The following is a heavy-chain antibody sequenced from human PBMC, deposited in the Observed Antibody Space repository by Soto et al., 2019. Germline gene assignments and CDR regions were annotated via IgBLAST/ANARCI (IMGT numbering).Heavy chain of an antibody. CDR1: GFTFSTYA. CDR3: AKMTNWNYVGEWTDY. D-gene: IGHD1-7*01. V-gene: IGHV3-23*01. CDR2: INASGGST. J-gene: IGHJ4*02. Sequence: EVQLLESGGGLVQPGGSLRLSCAASGFTFSTYAMTWVRQAPGKGLEWVSTINASGGSTYYADSVKGRFTISRDNSKNTLYLQMNSLRAEDTAVYYCAKMTNWNYVGEWTDYWGQGTLVTVSS.